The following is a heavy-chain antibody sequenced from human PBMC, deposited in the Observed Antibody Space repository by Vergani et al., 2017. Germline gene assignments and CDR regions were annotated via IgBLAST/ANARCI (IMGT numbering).Heavy chain of an antibody. D-gene: IGHD6-13*01. Sequence: QVQLQESGPGLVKPSQTLSLTCTVSGGSISSGSYYWSWIRQPAGKGLEWIRRIYTSGSTNYNPSLKSRVTMSVDTSKNQFSLKLSSVTAADTAVYYCARWAADPSDYYYYMDVWGKGTTVTVSS. CDR2: IYTSGST. CDR3: ARWAADPSDYYYYMDV. V-gene: IGHV4-61*02. J-gene: IGHJ6*03. CDR1: GGSISSGSYY.